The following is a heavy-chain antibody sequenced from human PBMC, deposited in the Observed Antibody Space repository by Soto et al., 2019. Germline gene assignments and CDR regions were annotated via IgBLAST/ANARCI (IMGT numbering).Heavy chain of an antibody. CDR3: ARQGGRRTYYYYCGMDV. CDR1: GFTFSSYW. D-gene: IGHD3-16*01. CDR2: IKHDGSEK. J-gene: IGHJ6*02. Sequence: EVQLVESGGGLGQPGGSLRLSCTASGFTFSSYWMSWVRQAPGKGLEWVANIKHDGSEKNYVDSVKGRFTISTDNAKNSVLLQMNSLRAEDTAVYYCARQGGRRTYYYYCGMDVWGQGTTVTVSS. V-gene: IGHV3-7*01.